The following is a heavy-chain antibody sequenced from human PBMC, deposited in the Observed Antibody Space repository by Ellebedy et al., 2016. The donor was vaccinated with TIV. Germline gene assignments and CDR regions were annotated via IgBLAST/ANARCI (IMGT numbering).Heavy chain of an antibody. D-gene: IGHD3-10*01. CDR3: AKAGYGSGNFYTQNFDS. Sequence: GESLKISCAASGFTFTSYWMHWVRQAPGKGLEWVSEMSGNGYVIKYADSAKGRFTISRDNSKSTLYLHMSSLRTEDTAVYYCAKAGYGSGNFYTQNFDSWGQGTLVTVSS. CDR1: GFTFTSYW. J-gene: IGHJ4*02. V-gene: IGHV3-23*01. CDR2: MSGNGYVI.